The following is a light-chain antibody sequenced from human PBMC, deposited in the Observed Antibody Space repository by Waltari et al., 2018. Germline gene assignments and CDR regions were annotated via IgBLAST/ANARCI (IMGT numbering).Light chain of an antibody. CDR3: SSYTSSSPYV. J-gene: IGLJ1*01. V-gene: IGLV2-14*01. Sequence: QSALTQPASVSGSPGQSITISCTGTSSDVGGYNYLSWYQQHPGKAPKLMIYDVSKRPSGVSNRFSGSKSGNTASLTISGLQAEDEADYYCSSYTSSSPYVFGTGTKVTVL. CDR1: SSDVGGYNY. CDR2: DVS.